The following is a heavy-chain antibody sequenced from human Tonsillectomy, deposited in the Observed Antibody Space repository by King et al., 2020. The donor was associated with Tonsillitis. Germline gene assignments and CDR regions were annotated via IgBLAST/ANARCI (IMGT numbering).Heavy chain of an antibody. CDR1: EFTFSSSW. CDR3: ARDQAYTSFDY. V-gene: IGHV3-7*04. CDR2: IKPDGSEK. D-gene: IGHD6-19*01. J-gene: IGHJ4*02. Sequence: VQLVESGGGLVQPGGSLKLSCAASEFTFSSSWMTWVRQAPGKGLQWVATIKPDGSEKYYADSVKGRFTVARDNAKNSLDLQMNTLRSEDTALYYCARDQAYTSFDYWGQGTLVTVSS.